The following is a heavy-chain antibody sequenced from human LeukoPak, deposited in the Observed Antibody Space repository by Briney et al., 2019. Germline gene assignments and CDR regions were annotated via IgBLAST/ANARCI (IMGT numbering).Heavy chain of an antibody. CDR2: IYYSGST. J-gene: IGHJ6*02. D-gene: IGHD3-10*01. CDR1: GGSISSGGYY. V-gene: IGHV4-31*03. Sequence: SQTLSLTCTVSGGSISSGGYYWSWIRQHPGKGLEWIGYIYYSGSTYCNPSLKSRVTISVDTSKNQFSLKLSSVTAADTAVYYCARVGDGSGSYFSPEDYYYGMDVWGQGTTVTVSS. CDR3: ARVGDGSGSYFSPEDYYYGMDV.